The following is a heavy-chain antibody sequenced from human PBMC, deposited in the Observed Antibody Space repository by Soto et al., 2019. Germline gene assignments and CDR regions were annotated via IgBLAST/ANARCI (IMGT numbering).Heavy chain of an antibody. CDR3: ASWSIAARGYYGMDV. CDR2: IYPGDSDT. CDR1: GYSFTSYW. V-gene: IGHV5-51*01. D-gene: IGHD6-6*01. Sequence: GESLKISCKGSGYSFTSYWIGWVRQMPGKGLEWMGIIYPGDSDTRYSPSFPGQVTISADKSISTAYLQWSSLKASDTAMYYCASWSIAARGYYGMDVWGQGTTVTLSS. J-gene: IGHJ6*02.